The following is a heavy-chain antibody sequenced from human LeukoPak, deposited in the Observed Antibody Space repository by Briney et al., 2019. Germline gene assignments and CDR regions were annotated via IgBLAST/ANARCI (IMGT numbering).Heavy chain of an antibody. CDR2: IRFDGSNK. Sequence: PGGSLRLSCAASGFTFSSYGMHWVRQAPGKGLEWVSFIRFDGSNKFYADSVKGRFSISRDNSKNTLYLQMNSLRAEDTAVYYCAKDGLDIVVVPAATGGHYFDYWGQGTLVTVSS. V-gene: IGHV3-30*02. CDR1: GFTFSSYG. J-gene: IGHJ4*02. D-gene: IGHD2-2*01. CDR3: AKDGLDIVVVPAATGGHYFDY.